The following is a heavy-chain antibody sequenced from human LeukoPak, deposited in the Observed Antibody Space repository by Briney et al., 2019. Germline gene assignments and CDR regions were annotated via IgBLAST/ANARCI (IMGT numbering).Heavy chain of an antibody. CDR2: ISGSGGST. CDR1: GFTFSSYA. V-gene: IGHV3-23*01. CDR3: AKDHYYDSSGYFPLVDYFDY. D-gene: IGHD3-22*01. Sequence: PGGSLRLSCAASGFTFSSYAMSWVRQAPGKGLEWVSAISGSGGSTYYADSVKGRFTISRDNSKNTLYLQMNSLRAEDTAVYYCAKDHYYDSSGYFPLVDYFDYWGQGTLVTVSS. J-gene: IGHJ4*02.